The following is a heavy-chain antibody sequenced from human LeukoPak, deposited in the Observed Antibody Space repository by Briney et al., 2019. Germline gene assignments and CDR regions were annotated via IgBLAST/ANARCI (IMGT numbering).Heavy chain of an antibody. J-gene: IGHJ4*02. CDR1: GYSFIRYA. V-gene: IGHV1-18*01. D-gene: IGHD5-18*01. CDR3: ARERDTALVPYFDY. Sequence: GASVKVSCKASGYSFIRYAITWVRQAPGQGLEWIGWISTYNGNTNYAQSLQGRLTLTTDTSTNTAYMELRSLRSDDTAVYYCARERDTALVPYFDYWGQGTLVTVSS. CDR2: ISTYNGNT.